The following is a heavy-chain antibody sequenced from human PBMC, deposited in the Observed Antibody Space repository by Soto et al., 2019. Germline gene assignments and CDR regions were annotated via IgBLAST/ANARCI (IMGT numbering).Heavy chain of an antibody. CDR3: ARVVEQWLVEKSYXYYYMDV. J-gene: IGHJ6*03. V-gene: IGHV3-21*01. D-gene: IGHD6-19*01. Sequence: PGGSLRLSCAASGFTFSSYSMNWVRQAPGEGLEWVSSISSSSSYIYYADSVKGRFTISRDKSKNSLYLQMGRLRAEDMAVYYCARVVEQWLVEKSYXYYYMDVWGKGTTVTVSS. CDR2: ISSSSSYI. CDR1: GFTFSSYS.